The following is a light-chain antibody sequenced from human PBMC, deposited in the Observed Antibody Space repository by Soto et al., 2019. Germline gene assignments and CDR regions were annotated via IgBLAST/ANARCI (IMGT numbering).Light chain of an antibody. Sequence: VQMTQSPSSLSASVGDRVTIACRASQTVSKFVNWYQQKPGKVPDLLIYSASTLYSGVPSRFSGSGSGTEFTLTISNLQPEDFATYYCQQTYSLPRTFAQGTKVE. V-gene: IGKV1-39*01. CDR3: QQTYSLPRT. CDR1: QTVSKF. CDR2: SAS. J-gene: IGKJ1*01.